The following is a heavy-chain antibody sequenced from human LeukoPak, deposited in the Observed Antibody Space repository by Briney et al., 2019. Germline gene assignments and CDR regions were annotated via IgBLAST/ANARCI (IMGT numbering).Heavy chain of an antibody. D-gene: IGHD6-13*01. Sequence: GGSLSLSCAASGFTFSSYSMNWVRQAPGKGLEWVSSISSSSSYIYYADSVKGRFTISRDNAKNSLYLQMNSLRAEDTAVYYCARDGGSSWRPVDYWGQGTLVTVSS. J-gene: IGHJ4*02. CDR2: ISSSSSYI. CDR1: GFTFSSYS. CDR3: ARDGGSSWRPVDY. V-gene: IGHV3-21*01.